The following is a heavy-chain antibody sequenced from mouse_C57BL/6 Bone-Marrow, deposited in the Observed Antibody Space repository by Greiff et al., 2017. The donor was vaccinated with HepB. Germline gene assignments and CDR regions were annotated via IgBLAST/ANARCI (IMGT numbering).Heavy chain of an antibody. Sequence: EVMLVESGGDLVKPGGSLKLSCAASGFTFSSYGMSWVRQTPDKRLEWVATISSGGSYTYYPDSVKGRFTISRDNAKNTLYLQMSSLKSEDTAMYCCARRILRFAYWGQGTLVTVSA. D-gene: IGHD1-1*01. J-gene: IGHJ3*01. CDR3: ARRILRFAY. CDR2: ISSGGSYT. CDR1: GFTFSSYG. V-gene: IGHV5-6*02.